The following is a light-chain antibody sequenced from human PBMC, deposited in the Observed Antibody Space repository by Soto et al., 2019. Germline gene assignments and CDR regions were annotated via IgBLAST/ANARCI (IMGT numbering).Light chain of an antibody. Sequence: EIVLTQSPGTLSLSPGERATLSCRASQSVRSNYLAWYQRKPGQAPRLLIYGASTRATGIPDRFSGTGSGTDFPLTISSLEPEDFAVYYCQQYGGSPYTFGQGTKLEIK. V-gene: IGKV3-20*01. J-gene: IGKJ2*01. CDR1: QSVRSNY. CDR3: QQYGGSPYT. CDR2: GAS.